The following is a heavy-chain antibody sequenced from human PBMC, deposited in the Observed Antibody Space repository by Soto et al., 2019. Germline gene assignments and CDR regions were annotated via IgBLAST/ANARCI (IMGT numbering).Heavy chain of an antibody. CDR2: IIPIFGTA. V-gene: IGHV1-69*13. D-gene: IGHD6-6*01. J-gene: IGHJ3*02. CDR3: AGYSSSSGPLGAFDI. Sequence: SVKVSCKASGGTFSSYAISWVRQAPGQGLEWMGGIIPIFGTANYAQKFQGRVTITADESTSTAYMELSSLRPEDTAVYYCAGYSSSSGPLGAFDIWGQGTMVTVSS. CDR1: GGTFSSYA.